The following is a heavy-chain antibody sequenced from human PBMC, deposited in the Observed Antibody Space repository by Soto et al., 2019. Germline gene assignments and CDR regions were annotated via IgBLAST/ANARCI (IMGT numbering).Heavy chain of an antibody. CDR3: ARLFPQYDDVGGGYHYQFDY. Sequence: QVQLQESGPGLVKPSQTLSLTCTVSGDSISSPDYYWSWIRQHPGKGLEWLGFIYYSGTTFYNPSLKSRLTISIDTSKNQFSLKLRSVTAADTAVYYCARLFPQYDDVGGGYHYQFDYWGQGTLVTVSS. V-gene: IGHV4-31*03. J-gene: IGHJ4*02. CDR2: IYYSGTT. CDR1: GDSISSPDYY. D-gene: IGHD3-16*02.